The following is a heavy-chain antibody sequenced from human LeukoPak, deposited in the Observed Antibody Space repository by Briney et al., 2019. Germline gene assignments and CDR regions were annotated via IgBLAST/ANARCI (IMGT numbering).Heavy chain of an antibody. Sequence: SGPALVKPTQTLTLTCTFSGFSLSTSGMCVSWIRQPPGKALEWLARIDWDDDKYYSTSLKTRLTISKDTSKNQVVLTMTNMDPVDTATNYCARISNLRGVAGEYYFDYWGQGTLVTVSS. D-gene: IGHD3-10*01. CDR3: ARISNLRGVAGEYYFDY. V-gene: IGHV2-70*11. J-gene: IGHJ4*02. CDR2: IDWDDDK. CDR1: GFSLSTSGMC.